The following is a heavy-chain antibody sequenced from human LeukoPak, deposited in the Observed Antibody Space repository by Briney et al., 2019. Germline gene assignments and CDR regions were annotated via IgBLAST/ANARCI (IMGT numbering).Heavy chain of an antibody. D-gene: IGHD6-19*01. CDR3: ARGRYSSGWYAAFDI. CDR1: GGSFSGDY. V-gene: IGHV4-34*01. J-gene: IGHJ3*02. CDR2: INHSGST. Sequence: PSGTLSLTCAVYGGSFSGDYWSWIRQPPGKGLEWIGEINHSGSTNYNPSLKSRVTISVDTSKNQFSLKLSSVTAADTAVYYCARGRYSSGWYAAFDIWGQGTMVTVSS.